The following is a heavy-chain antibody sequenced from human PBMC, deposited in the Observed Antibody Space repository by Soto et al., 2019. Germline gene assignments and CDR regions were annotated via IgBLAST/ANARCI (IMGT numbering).Heavy chain of an antibody. CDR1: GFSFSSYS. CDR3: ARAPPRGIAAPGTWGSGMDV. D-gene: IGHD6-13*01. V-gene: IGHV3-30*09. CDR2: ISYDGSNK. J-gene: IGHJ6*02. Sequence: GGSLRLSCAASGFSFSSYSMHWVRQAPGKGLEWVAVISYDGSNKYYADSVKGRFAITRDSSKNTVSLQMNSLRLEDTAVYYCARAPPRGIAAPGTWGSGMDVWGQGTTVTVSS.